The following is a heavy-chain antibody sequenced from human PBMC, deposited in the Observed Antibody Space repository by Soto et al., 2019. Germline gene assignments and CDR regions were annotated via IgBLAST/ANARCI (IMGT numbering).Heavy chain of an antibody. CDR1: GYTFTNYA. J-gene: IGHJ4*02. V-gene: IGHV1-3*04. CDR3: ARAGDDCSAANCYVIDY. D-gene: IGHD2-2*01. Sequence: ASVKVSCKASGYTFTNYAMHWVRQAPGQRLEWMGWINTGKGNTKYSQKFQGRVTIARDTSASTAYMELSSLRSEDTAMYYCARAGDDCSAANCYVIDYWGQGTLVTVSS. CDR2: INTGKGNT.